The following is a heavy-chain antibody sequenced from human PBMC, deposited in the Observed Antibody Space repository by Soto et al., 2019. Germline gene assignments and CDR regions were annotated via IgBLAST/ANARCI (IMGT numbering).Heavy chain of an antibody. Sequence: QVQLVQSGGVVKKPGASVKVSCKASGYTFSSYRISWVRQAPGQGPEWMGWIHAYNGDTKYAQKFQDRLIMTTDTSTSTAYMELRSLPSDDTAVYYCARADYGDDDYWGQGTLVSVSS. D-gene: IGHD4-17*01. CDR2: IHAYNGDT. CDR1: GYTFSSYR. J-gene: IGHJ4*02. CDR3: ARADYGDDDY. V-gene: IGHV1-18*01.